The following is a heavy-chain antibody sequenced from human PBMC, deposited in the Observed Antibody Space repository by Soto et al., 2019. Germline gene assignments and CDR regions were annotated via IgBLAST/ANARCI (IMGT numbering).Heavy chain of an antibody. J-gene: IGHJ2*01. V-gene: IGHV4-34*02. CDR3: ATHLKTPVTMHWYFDL. CDR1: GGSFSGYY. D-gene: IGHD4-17*01. CDR2: ISHTGIT. Sequence: QVQLQQWGAGLVKPSDTLSLSCAVYGGSFSGYYWSWIRQSPGKGLEWIGEISHTGITNYNPSLKSRVTISADTSKRQFSLRLNSVTAADTAVYYCATHLKTPVTMHWYFDLWGRGTLVTVSS.